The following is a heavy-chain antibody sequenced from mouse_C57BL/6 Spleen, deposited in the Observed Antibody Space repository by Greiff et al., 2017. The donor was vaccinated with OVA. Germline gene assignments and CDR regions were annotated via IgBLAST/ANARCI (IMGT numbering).Heavy chain of an antibody. CDR3: ARDQDSRDKAMDY. Sequence: QVQLQQSGAELVKPGASVKISCKASGYAFSSYWMNWVKQRPGKGLEWIGQIYPGDGDTNYNGKLKGKATLTADKSSSTAYLQLSSLTAEDSAVYFCARDQDSRDKAMDYWGQGTSVTVSS. CDR2: IYPGDGDT. V-gene: IGHV1-80*01. CDR1: GYAFSSYW. J-gene: IGHJ4*01.